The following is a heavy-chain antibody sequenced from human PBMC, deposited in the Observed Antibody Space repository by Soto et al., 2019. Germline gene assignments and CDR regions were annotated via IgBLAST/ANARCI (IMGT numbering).Heavy chain of an antibody. V-gene: IGHV1-69*13. CDR1: GGTFSSYA. CDR3: ARDALHYDILSCYDKYGMDV. D-gene: IGHD3-9*01. Sequence: SVKVSCKASGGTFSSYAISWVRQAPGQGLEWMGGIIPIFGTANYAQKFQGRVTITADESTSTAYMELSSLRSEDTAVYYCARDALHYDILSCYDKYGMDVCGQGTTVAV. CDR2: IIPIFGTA. J-gene: IGHJ6*02.